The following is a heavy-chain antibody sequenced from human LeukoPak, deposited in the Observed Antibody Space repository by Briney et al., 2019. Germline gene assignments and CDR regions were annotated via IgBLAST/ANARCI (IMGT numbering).Heavy chain of an antibody. Sequence: SQTLSLTCAISGDSVSSNSAAWNWIRQSPSRGLEWLGRTYYRSKWYNDYAVSVKSRININPDTSKNQFSLQLNSVTPEDTAVYYCARANPDSGSYRFDYWGQGTLVTVSS. V-gene: IGHV6-1*01. CDR1: GDSVSSNSAA. J-gene: IGHJ4*02. CDR2: TYYRSKWYN. CDR3: ARANPDSGSYRFDY. D-gene: IGHD1-26*01.